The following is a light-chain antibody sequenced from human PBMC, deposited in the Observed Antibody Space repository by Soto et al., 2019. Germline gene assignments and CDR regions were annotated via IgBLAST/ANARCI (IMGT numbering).Light chain of an antibody. V-gene: IGLV2-8*01. CDR3: SSFASSNTWV. CDR2: EVT. J-gene: IGLJ3*02. Sequence: QSVLTQPPSASGSPGQSVTISCTGTSSDVGAYNYVSWYQQHAGKAPKLVIYEVTKRPSGVPDRFSGSKSANTASLTVPGLQAEDEADYYCSSFASSNTWVFGGGTKVTVL. CDR1: SSDVGAYNY.